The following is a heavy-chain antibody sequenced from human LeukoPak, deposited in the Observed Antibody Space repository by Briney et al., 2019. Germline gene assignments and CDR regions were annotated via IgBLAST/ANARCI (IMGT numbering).Heavy chain of an antibody. V-gene: IGHV3-53*01. Sequence: GGSLRLSCAASGITVSSKYMSWVRQDPGKGLEWVSVINSGGSTYYADSVKGRFTISRDNSRNTLYLQMDSLRAEDTAVYYCATTQPRSRILDSWGQGTLVTVSS. CDR1: GITVSSKY. CDR3: ATTQPRSRILDS. J-gene: IGHJ4*02. D-gene: IGHD1-26*01. CDR2: INSGGST.